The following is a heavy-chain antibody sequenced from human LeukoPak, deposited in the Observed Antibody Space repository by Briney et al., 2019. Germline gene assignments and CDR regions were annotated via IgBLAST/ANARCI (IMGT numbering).Heavy chain of an antibody. Sequence: GGSLRLSCAASGFTFSSYAMHWVRQAPGKGRGWGAVISYDGSNKYYADSVKGRFTISRDNSKNTLYLQMNSLRAEDTAVYYCARAYCGGDCYSRFTYYYYGMGVWGQGTTVTVSS. CDR1: GFTFSSYA. D-gene: IGHD2-21*02. V-gene: IGHV3-30-3*01. CDR3: ARAYCGGDCYSRFTYYYYGMGV. J-gene: IGHJ6*02. CDR2: ISYDGSNK.